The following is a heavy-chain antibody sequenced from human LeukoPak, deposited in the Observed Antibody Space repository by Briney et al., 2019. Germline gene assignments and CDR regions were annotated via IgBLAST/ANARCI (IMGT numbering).Heavy chain of an antibody. CDR2: MNPNTGNT. CDR1: GYTFTSYD. Sequence: GASVKVSCKAAGYTFTSYDLNWVRQASGQGLEWMGWMNPNTGNTDYAQKFQGRVTMTRNTSTSTAYLELRSLRSEDTAVYYCARGFLGRNPVFWGQGTLVTVSS. D-gene: IGHD2/OR15-2a*01. CDR3: ARGFLGRNPVF. V-gene: IGHV1-8*01. J-gene: IGHJ4*02.